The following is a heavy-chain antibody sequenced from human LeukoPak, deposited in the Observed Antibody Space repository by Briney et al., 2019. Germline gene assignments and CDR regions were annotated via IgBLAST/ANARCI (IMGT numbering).Heavy chain of an antibody. V-gene: IGHV3-23*01. CDR1: GFTFSNFA. D-gene: IGHD1-26*01. J-gene: IGHJ4*02. Sequence: GGSLRLSCAASGFTFSNFAMSWVRQAPGKGLEWVSGITHSGETTYYADSVKGRFTISRDNSKNTLYLQMNSLRAEDTAVYYCAKRSRDSGSYRFDYWGQGTLVTVSS. CDR2: ITHSGETT. CDR3: AKRSRDSGSYRFDY.